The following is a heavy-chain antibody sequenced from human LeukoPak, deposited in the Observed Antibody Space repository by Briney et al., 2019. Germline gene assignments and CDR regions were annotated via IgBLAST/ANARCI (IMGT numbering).Heavy chain of an antibody. CDR3: ASQYSSSWYPFDY. CDR1: GGSISSYY. D-gene: IGHD6-13*01. CDR2: IYYSGST. Sequence: PSETLSLTCTVSGGSISSYYWSWIRQPPGKGLEWIGYIYYSGSTNYNPSLKSRVTISVDTSKNKFSLKLSSVTAADTAVYYCASQYSSSWYPFDYWGQGTLVTVSS. V-gene: IGHV4-59*08. J-gene: IGHJ4*02.